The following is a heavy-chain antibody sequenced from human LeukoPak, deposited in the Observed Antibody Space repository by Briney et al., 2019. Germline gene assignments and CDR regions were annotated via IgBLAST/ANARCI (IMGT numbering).Heavy chain of an antibody. Sequence: PGGSLRLSCAASGFTFSSYAMSWVRQAPGKGLEWVSAISGSGGSTYYADSVKGRFTISRDNSKNTLYLQMNSLRAEDTAVYYCAKDPSGAGYHSEGIPFDYWGQGTLVTVSS. D-gene: IGHD5-12*01. CDR3: AKDPSGAGYHSEGIPFDY. J-gene: IGHJ4*02. V-gene: IGHV3-23*01. CDR1: GFTFSSYA. CDR2: ISGSGGST.